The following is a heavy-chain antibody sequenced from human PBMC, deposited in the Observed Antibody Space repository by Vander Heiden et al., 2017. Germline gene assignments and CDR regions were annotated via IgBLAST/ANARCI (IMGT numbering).Heavy chain of an antibody. CDR3: ARDLRVISSSNFDY. CDR1: GYTFTSCG. V-gene: IGHV1-18*01. D-gene: IGHD3-22*01. J-gene: IGHJ4*02. CDR2: ISADNGNT. Sequence: QVQLVSSGAGVTIPGPSVKISCNASGYTFTSCGITWVRQARGQGLEWMVWISADNGNTNYAQKLQGRVTMATDTSTSTAYMELRSLRSDDTAVYYCARDLRVISSSNFDYWGQGTLVTVSS.